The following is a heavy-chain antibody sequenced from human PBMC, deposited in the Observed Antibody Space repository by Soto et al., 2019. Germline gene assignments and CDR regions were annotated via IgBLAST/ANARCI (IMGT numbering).Heavy chain of an antibody. D-gene: IGHD3-22*01. J-gene: IGHJ4*02. CDR3: ATPPRYYYDSSGGGTRRAESY. V-gene: IGHV1-24*01. CDR1: GYTLTELS. Sequence: ASVKVSCKVSGYTLTELSMHWVRQAPGKGLEWMGGFDPEDGETIYAQKFQGRVTMTEDTSTDTAYMELSSLRSEDTAVYYCATPPRYYYDSSGGGTRRAESYWGQGTLVTVSS. CDR2: FDPEDGET.